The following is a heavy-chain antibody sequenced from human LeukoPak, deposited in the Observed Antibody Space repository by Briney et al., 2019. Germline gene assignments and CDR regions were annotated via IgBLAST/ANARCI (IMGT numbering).Heavy chain of an antibody. V-gene: IGHV3-23*01. J-gene: IGHJ4*02. D-gene: IGHD3-3*01. CDR1: GFTFNNYA. CDR2: ISGSGGAT. Sequence: GGSLRLSCAASGFTFNNYAMSWVRQAPGKGLEWVSGISGSGGATYYADSVKGRFTISRDNSKNTMYLQMNSLRAEDTAIYYCAKVAGYYHSWSAEGSDYWGQGTLVTVSS. CDR3: AKVAGYYHSWSAEGSDY.